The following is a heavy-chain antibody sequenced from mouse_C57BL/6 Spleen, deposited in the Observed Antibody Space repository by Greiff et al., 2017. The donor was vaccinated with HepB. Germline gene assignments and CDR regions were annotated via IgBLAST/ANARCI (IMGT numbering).Heavy chain of an antibody. CDR1: GYAFSSYW. CDR2: IYPGDGDT. D-gene: IGHD2-1*01. CDR3: ARDGNFYYFDY. V-gene: IGHV1-80*01. Sequence: VQLQQSGAELVKPGASVKISCKASGYAFSSYWMNWVKQRPGKGLEWIGQIYPGDGDTNYNGKFKGKATLTADKSSSTAYMQLSSLTSEDSAVYFCARDGNFYYFDYWGQGTTPTVSS. J-gene: IGHJ2*01.